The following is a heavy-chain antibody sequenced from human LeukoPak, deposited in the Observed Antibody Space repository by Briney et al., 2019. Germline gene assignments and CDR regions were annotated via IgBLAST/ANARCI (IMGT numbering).Heavy chain of an antibody. CDR2: ISWNSGSI. V-gene: IGHV3-9*01. Sequence: PGRSLRLSCAASGFTFDDYAMHWVRQAPGKGLEWVSGISWNSGSIGYADSVKGRFTISRDNAKNSLYLQMNSLRAEDTALYYCAKDISSLGYFDYWGQGTLVTVSS. CDR3: AKDISSLGYFDY. D-gene: IGHD6-13*01. CDR1: GFTFDDYA. J-gene: IGHJ4*02.